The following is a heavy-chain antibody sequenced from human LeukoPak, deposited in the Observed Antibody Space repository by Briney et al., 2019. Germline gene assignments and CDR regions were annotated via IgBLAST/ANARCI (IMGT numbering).Heavy chain of an antibody. CDR2: ISSNGGST. Sequence: GGSLRLSCAASGFTFSSYGMHWVRQAPGKGLEYVSAISSNGGSTYYANPVKGRFTISRDNSKNTLYLQLGSLRAEDIAVYYCARDLRLKELAYCWGDCLDYWGQETLVTVYS. CDR1: GFTFSSYG. D-gene: IGHD2-21*02. V-gene: IGHV3-64*01. CDR3: ARDLRLKELAYCWGDCLDY. J-gene: IGHJ4*02.